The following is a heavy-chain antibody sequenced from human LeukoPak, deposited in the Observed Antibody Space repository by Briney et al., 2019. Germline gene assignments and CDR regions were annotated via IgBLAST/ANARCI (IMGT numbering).Heavy chain of an antibody. J-gene: IGHJ4*02. CDR3: AKPTLFRDYYDSSGYHLPDY. D-gene: IGHD3-22*01. V-gene: IGHV3-30*18. Sequence: GGSLRLSCAASGFTFSSYGMHWVRQAPGKGLEWVAVISYDGSNKYYADSVKGRFTISRDNSKNTLYLQMNSLRAEDTAVYYCAKPTLFRDYYDSSGYHLPDYWGQGTLVTVSS. CDR2: ISYDGSNK. CDR1: GFTFSSYG.